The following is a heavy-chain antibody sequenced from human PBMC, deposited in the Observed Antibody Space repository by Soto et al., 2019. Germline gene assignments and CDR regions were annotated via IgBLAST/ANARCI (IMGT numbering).Heavy chain of an antibody. Sequence: GGSLRLSCAASGFTFSSYSMNWVRQAPGKGLEWVSSISSSSSYIYYADSVKGRFTISRDNAKNSLYLQMNSLRAEDTAVYYCAGGGYSSSSVRAWFDPWGQGTLVTVSS. J-gene: IGHJ5*02. D-gene: IGHD6-6*01. V-gene: IGHV3-21*01. CDR3: AGGGYSSSSVRAWFDP. CDR2: ISSSSSYI. CDR1: GFTFSSYS.